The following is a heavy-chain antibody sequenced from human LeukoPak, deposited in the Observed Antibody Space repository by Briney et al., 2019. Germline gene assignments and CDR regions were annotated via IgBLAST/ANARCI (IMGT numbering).Heavy chain of an antibody. V-gene: IGHV3-23*01. Sequence: GGSLRLSCAASGVTFSSYAMSWVRQAPGKGLEWVPGISGSGGSTYYADSVKGRFTISRDNSKNTLYLQMNSLRAEDTAVYYCAKDAPLDGYNSYFDYWGQGTLVTVSS. CDR3: AKDAPLDGYNSYFDY. D-gene: IGHD5-24*01. CDR2: ISGSGGST. CDR1: GVTFSSYA. J-gene: IGHJ4*01.